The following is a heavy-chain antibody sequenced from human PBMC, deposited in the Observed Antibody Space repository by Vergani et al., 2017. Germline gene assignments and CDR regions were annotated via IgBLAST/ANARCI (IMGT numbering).Heavy chain of an antibody. CDR1: GYSISSGYY. V-gene: IGHV4-38-2*01. CDR3: ARPIDGGNSDY. D-gene: IGHD4-23*01. CDR2: IYHSGST. J-gene: IGHJ4*02. Sequence: QVQLQESGPGLVKPSETLSLTCAVSGYSISSGYYWGWIRQHPGKGLEWIGSIYHSGSTYYNPSLKSRVTISVDTSKNQFSLKLSSVTAADTAVYYCARPIDGGNSDYWGQGTLVTVSS.